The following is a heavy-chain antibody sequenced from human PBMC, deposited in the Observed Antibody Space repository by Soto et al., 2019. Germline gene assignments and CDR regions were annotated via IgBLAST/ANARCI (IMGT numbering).Heavy chain of an antibody. Sequence: EVQLVESGGGLVQPGGSLRLSCAASGFTDSTKYMSWVRQAPGKGLEWVSVIYSGGSTFYADSVRGRFTISRDNSKNTVNLQMNSVRGEDAAVYYCARDPWAADYWGQGTLVTVSS. V-gene: IGHV3-66*01. CDR2: IYSGGST. J-gene: IGHJ4*02. CDR1: GFTDSTKY. CDR3: ARDPWAADY. D-gene: IGHD3-16*01.